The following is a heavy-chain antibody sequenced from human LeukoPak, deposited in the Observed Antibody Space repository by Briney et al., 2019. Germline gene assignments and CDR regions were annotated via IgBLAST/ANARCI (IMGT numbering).Heavy chain of an antibody. CDR1: GGSISSSSYY. J-gene: IGHJ4*02. V-gene: IGHV4-39*01. Sequence: PSETLSLTCTVSGGSISSSSYYWGWLRQPPGRGREWIGSIYYSGSTYYNPSLKSRVTISVDTSKNQFSLKLSSVTAADTAVYYCARRLAGTEDYWGQGTLVTVSS. CDR2: IYYSGST. D-gene: IGHD6-13*01. CDR3: ARRLAGTEDY.